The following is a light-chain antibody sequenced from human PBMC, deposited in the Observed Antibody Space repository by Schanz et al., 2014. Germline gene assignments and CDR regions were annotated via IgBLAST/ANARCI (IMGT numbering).Light chain of an antibody. CDR3: QQYGTSPIT. CDR2: GAS. J-gene: IGKJ5*01. CDR1: QSVRSL. Sequence: EIVLTQSPATLSLSPGERATLSYRASQSVRSLLAWYQQKLGQAPRLLIYGASSRATDIPDRFSGSGSGTDFTLTISRLEPDDFAVYYCQQYGTSPITFGQGTRLEI. V-gene: IGKV3-20*01.